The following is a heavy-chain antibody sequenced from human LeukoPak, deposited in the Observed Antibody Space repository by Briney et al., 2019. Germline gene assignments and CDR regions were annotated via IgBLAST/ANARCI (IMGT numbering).Heavy chain of an antibody. D-gene: IGHD6-19*01. Sequence: ASVKVSCKVSGYTLTELSMHWVRQAPGKGLEWMGGFDPEDGETIYAQKFQGRVTMTEDTSTDTAYMELSSLRSEDTAMYYCATGYSSGWYYFDYWGQGTLVTVSS. CDR2: FDPEDGET. J-gene: IGHJ4*02. CDR3: ATGYSSGWYYFDY. V-gene: IGHV1-24*01. CDR1: GYTLTELS.